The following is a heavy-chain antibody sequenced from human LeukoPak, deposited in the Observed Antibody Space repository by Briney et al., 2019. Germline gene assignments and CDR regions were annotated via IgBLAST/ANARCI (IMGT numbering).Heavy chain of an antibody. J-gene: IGHJ4*02. Sequence: GGSLTLSCAASGFTFRSYAMSWVRQAPGKGLEWVSSISGSGASTYYADSVKGRFTISRDNSKNTLYLQMNSLRAEDTAVYYCAKDYYFDYWGQGTLVTVSS. V-gene: IGHV3-23*01. CDR2: ISGSGAST. CDR3: AKDYYFDY. CDR1: GFTFRSYA.